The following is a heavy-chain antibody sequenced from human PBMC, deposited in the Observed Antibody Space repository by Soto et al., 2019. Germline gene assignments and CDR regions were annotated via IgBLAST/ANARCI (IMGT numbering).Heavy chain of an antibody. D-gene: IGHD6-19*01. Sequence: GGSLRLSCAASGFTFSSYGMHWVRQAPGKGLEWVAVIWYDGSNKYYADSVKGRFTISRDNSKNTLYLQMNSLRAEDTAVYYCVAGGQWLPHYYYYGMDVWGQGTTVTVSS. CDR2: IWYDGSNK. J-gene: IGHJ6*02. V-gene: IGHV3-33*01. CDR1: GFTFSSYG. CDR3: VAGGQWLPHYYYYGMDV.